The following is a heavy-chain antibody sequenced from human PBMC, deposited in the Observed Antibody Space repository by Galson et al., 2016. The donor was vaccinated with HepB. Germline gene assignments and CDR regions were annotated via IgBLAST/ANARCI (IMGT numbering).Heavy chain of an antibody. Sequence: QSGAEVKKPGESLKISCKASGYSFNVFWIGWVRQMPGKGLELMGIIYPGNSHTIYNPTFQGQVTISADKSITTAYFQWSSLKASDTAMYYCAGQGGTSFDYWGQGTLLTVSS. CDR1: GYSFNVFW. D-gene: IGHD2-2*01. V-gene: IGHV5-51*01. J-gene: IGHJ4*02. CDR2: IYPGNSHT. CDR3: AGQGGTSFDY.